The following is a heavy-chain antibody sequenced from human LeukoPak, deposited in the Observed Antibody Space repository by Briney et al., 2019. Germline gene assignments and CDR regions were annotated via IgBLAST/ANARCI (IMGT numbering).Heavy chain of an antibody. J-gene: IGHJ3*02. CDR3: VKVGGLRWYHAFDI. CDR1: GFTFSSYA. V-gene: IGHV3-64D*06. Sequence: GGSLRHSCSASGFTFSSYAMHWVRQAPGKGLEYVSAISSNGGSTYYADSVKGRFTISRDNSKNTLYLKMSSLRAEDTAVYYCVKVGGLRWYHAFDIWGQGTMVTVSS. CDR2: ISSNGGST. D-gene: IGHD4-23*01.